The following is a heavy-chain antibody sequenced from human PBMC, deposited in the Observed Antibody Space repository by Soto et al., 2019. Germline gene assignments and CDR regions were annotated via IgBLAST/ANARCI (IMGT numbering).Heavy chain of an antibody. D-gene: IGHD2-15*01. V-gene: IGHV1-69*08. Sequence: QVQLVQSGAEVKKPGSSMKVSCKSSRGSFSSYTISWVRQAPGKGLEWMGRIIPILGIANYAQKFQGRVTITADKSTSTAYMELSSLRSEDTAEYYCARESSYCSGGSCYPDYWGQGTLVTVSS. CDR3: ARESSYCSGGSCYPDY. CDR2: IIPILGIA. CDR1: RGSFSSYT. J-gene: IGHJ4*02.